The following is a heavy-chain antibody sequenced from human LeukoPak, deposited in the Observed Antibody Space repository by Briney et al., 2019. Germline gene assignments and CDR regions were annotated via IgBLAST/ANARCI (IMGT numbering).Heavy chain of an antibody. J-gene: IGHJ4*02. CDR2: ISYDGGNQ. Sequence: GGSLRLSCIASEFIFTNYGMHWVRQAPGKGLEWVALISYDGGNQYYADSVRGRFTISRDNSKNTLSLQMNSLKTEDTALYYCARGRGGNNFDYWGQGTLVTVSS. D-gene: IGHD3-16*01. CDR1: EFIFTNYG. V-gene: IGHV3-30*03. CDR3: ARGRGGNNFDY.